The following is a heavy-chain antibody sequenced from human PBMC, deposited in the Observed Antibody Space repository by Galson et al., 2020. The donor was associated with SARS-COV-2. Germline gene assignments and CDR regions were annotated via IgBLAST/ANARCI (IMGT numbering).Heavy chain of an antibody. CDR1: DVSMTSYY. CDR2: ISYSGST. J-gene: IGHJ6*02. D-gene: IGHD4-17*01. CDR3: ARDPAPLYGDNYYYGMDV. Sequence: ETSETLSLTCSVSDVSMTSYYWSWIRQPPGKGLEWIGYISYSGSTNYNPSLRSRVTILVDLSKNKFSLKLSSVTAADTAVYYCARDPAPLYGDNYYYGMDVWGRGTTVTVSS. V-gene: IGHV4-59*01.